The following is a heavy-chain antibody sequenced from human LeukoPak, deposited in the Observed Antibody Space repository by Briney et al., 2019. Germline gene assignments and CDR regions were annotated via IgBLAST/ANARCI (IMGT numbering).Heavy chain of an antibody. CDR1: GFTFSSYG. V-gene: IGHV3-33*03. D-gene: IGHD3-3*01. Sequence: SGGSLRLSCAASGFTFSSYGMHWVRQAPGKGLEWVAVIWYDGSNKYYADSVKGRFTISRDNAKNSLYLQMNSLRAEDTAVYYCASLTRDYDFWSGYYSTDSHAFDIWGQGTMVTVSS. J-gene: IGHJ3*02. CDR2: IWYDGSNK. CDR3: ASLTRDYDFWSGYYSTDSHAFDI.